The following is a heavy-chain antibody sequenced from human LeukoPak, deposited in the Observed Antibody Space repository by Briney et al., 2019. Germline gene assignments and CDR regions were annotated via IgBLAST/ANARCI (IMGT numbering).Heavy chain of an antibody. CDR2: ISSSGDTT. Sequence: GGSLRLSCAASGFTFSNYAMNWVRQAPGKGLEWVAIISSSGDTTYYSDSVRGRFTISRGNSMNTMSLQMNSLRAEDTAIYYCARGGPYTNSVIDYWGQGTLVTVSS. J-gene: IGHJ4*02. D-gene: IGHD4-11*01. CDR3: ARGGPYTNSVIDY. V-gene: IGHV3-23*01. CDR1: GFTFSNYA.